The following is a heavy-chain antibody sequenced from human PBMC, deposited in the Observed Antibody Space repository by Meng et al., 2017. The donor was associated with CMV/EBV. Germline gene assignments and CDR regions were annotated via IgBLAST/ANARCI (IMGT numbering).Heavy chain of an antibody. CDR1: GFTFDDYA. CDR3: AKAAARSWFDP. D-gene: IGHD6-6*01. J-gene: IGHJ5*02. Sequence: GGSLRLSCAASGFTFDDYAMHWVRQAPGKGLEWVSGINRNSGSIGYADSVKGRFTISRDNAKNSLYLQMNSLRAKDTALFYCAKAAARSWFDPWGQGTLVTVSS. V-gene: IGHV3-9*01. CDR2: INRNSGSI.